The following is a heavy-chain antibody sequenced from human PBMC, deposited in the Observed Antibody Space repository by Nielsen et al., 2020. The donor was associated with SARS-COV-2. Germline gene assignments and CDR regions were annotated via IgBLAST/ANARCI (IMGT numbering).Heavy chain of an antibody. J-gene: IGHJ4*02. Sequence: GGSLRLSCAASGSIFSSSWMVWVRQAPGKGLEWVANINQDGSVLNYVDSVKGRFTISRDNARKSLYLQMHSLRAEDTAVYYCARDAAYSRFDYRGQGTLVTVSS. D-gene: IGHD4-11*01. CDR2: INQDGSVL. CDR3: ARDAAYSRFDY. V-gene: IGHV3-7*05. CDR1: GSIFSSSW.